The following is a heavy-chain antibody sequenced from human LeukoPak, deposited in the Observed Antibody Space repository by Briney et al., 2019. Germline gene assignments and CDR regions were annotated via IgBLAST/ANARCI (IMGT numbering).Heavy chain of an antibody. D-gene: IGHD4-17*01. J-gene: IGHJ4*02. V-gene: IGHV4-38-2*02. CDR1: GYSITSGYY. Sequence: VKPSETLSLTCTVSGYSITSGYYWGWIRQTPGKGLEWIGSSYHTGSTLYNPSLKSRVTISVDPSKNQFSLKLSSVTAADTAVYYCASYGDYVFFDYWGQGTLVTVSS. CDR3: ASYGDYVFFDY. CDR2: SYHTGST.